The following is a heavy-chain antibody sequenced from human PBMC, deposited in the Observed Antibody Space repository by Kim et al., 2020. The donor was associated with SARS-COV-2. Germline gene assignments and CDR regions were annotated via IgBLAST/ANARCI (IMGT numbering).Heavy chain of an antibody. V-gene: IGHV4-31*03. CDR3: ARDQGYCSSTSCYSYGMDV. J-gene: IGHJ6*02. CDR1: GGSISSGGYY. D-gene: IGHD2-2*01. CDR2: IYYSGST. Sequence: SETLSLTCTVSGGSISSGGYYWSWIRQHPGKGLEWIGYIYYSGSTYYNPSLKSRVTISVDTSKNQFSLKLSSVTAADTAVYYCARDQGYCSSTSCYSYGMDVWGQGTTVTVSS.